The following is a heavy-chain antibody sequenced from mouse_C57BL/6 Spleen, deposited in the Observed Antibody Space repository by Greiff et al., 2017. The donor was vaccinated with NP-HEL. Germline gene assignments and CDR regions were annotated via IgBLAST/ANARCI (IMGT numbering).Heavy chain of an antibody. J-gene: IGHJ4*01. CDR1: GYAFSSYW. D-gene: IGHD1-1*01. CDR2: IYPGDGDT. Sequence: QVQLQQSGAELVKPGASVKISCKASGYAFSSYWMNWVKQRPGKGLEWIGQIYPGDGDTNYNGKFKGKATLTADKSSSTAYMQLSSLTSEDSAVYFCARRDYGYAMDYWGQGTSVTVSS. V-gene: IGHV1-80*01. CDR3: ARRDYGYAMDY.